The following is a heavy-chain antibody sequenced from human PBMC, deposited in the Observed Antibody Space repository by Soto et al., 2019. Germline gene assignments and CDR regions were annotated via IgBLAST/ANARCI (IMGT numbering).Heavy chain of an antibody. Sequence: TLSLTCTVSSVSVTSGGYYWTWIRQHPGKGLEWIGYMSYSGTTYYDPSLKSRATISADTSENQFSLKVNSVTAADTAVYYCATARGTYFLIDFWGQGTLVTVSS. D-gene: IGHD1-26*01. CDR2: MSYSGTT. CDR1: SVSVTSGGYY. J-gene: IGHJ4*02. CDR3: ATARGTYFLIDF. V-gene: IGHV4-31*03.